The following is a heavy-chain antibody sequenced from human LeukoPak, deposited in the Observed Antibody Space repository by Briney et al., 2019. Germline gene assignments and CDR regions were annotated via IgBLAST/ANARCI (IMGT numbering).Heavy chain of an antibody. D-gene: IGHD1-26*01. CDR2: INPNSGGT. Sequence: ASVKVSCKASGYTFTGYYMHWVRQAPGQGLEWMGWINPNSGGTNYAQKFQGRVTMTRDTSISTAYMELSRLRSGDTAVYYCARDSKWERVNWFDPWGQGTLVTVSS. V-gene: IGHV1-2*02. J-gene: IGHJ5*02. CDR3: ARDSKWERVNWFDP. CDR1: GYTFTGYY.